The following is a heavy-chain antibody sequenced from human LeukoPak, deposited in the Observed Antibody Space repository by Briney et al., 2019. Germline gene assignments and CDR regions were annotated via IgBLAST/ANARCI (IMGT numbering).Heavy chain of an antibody. CDR1: GFTFSSYA. CDR3: ARGPVRFLEYQGGEY. Sequence: GSLRLSCAASGFTFSSYAMHWVRQAPGKGLEWVAVISYDGSNKYYAGSVKGRFTISRDNSKNTLYLQMNSLRAEDTAVYYCARGPVRFLEYQGGEYWGQGTLVTVSS. CDR2: ISYDGSNK. V-gene: IGHV3-30-3*01. D-gene: IGHD3-3*01. J-gene: IGHJ4*02.